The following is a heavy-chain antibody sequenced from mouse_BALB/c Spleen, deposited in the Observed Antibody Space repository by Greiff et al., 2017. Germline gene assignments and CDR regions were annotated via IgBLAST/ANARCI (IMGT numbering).Heavy chain of an antibody. V-gene: IGHV5-6-5*01. D-gene: IGHD2-4*01. Sequence: VQLKESGGGLVKPGGSLKLSCAASGFTFSSYAMSWVRQTPEKRLEWVASISSGGSTYNPDSVKGRFTTSRDNARNILYLQMSSLRSEDTAMYYCARGQGGYDYKFAYWGQGTLVTVSA. CDR1: GFTFSSYA. CDR2: ISSGGST. CDR3: ARGQGGYDYKFAY. J-gene: IGHJ3*01.